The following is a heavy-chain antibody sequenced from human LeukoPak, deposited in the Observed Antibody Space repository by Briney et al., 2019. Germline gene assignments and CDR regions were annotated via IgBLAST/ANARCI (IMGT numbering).Heavy chain of an antibody. D-gene: IGHD3-9*01. J-gene: IGHJ4*02. CDR2: IKQDGSEK. CDR1: GFTFSSYW. CDR3: ARHSRLRYFDRALFDY. V-gene: IGHV3-7*01. Sequence: GGSLRLSCAASGFTFSSYWMSWVRQAPGKGLEWVANIKQDGSEKYYVDSVKGRFTISRDNAKNSLYLQMNSLRAEDTAVYYCARHSRLRYFDRALFDYWGQGTLVTASS.